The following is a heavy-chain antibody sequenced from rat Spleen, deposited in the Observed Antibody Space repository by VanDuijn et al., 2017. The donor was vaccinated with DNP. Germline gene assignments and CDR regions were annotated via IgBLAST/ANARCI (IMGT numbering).Heavy chain of an antibody. CDR3: TTAIGDY. J-gene: IGHJ2*01. CDR1: GFTFSNSG. Sequence: EVQLVESGGGLVQPGRSLKVSCAASGFTFSNSGMHWIRQAPTKGLEWVACMSPTTRSSYYRDSVRGRFTVSRDDTTSTLYLQMDSLRSEDTATYYCTTAIGDYWGQGVMVTVSS. CDR2: MSPTTRSS. D-gene: IGHD1-2*01. V-gene: IGHV5-19*01.